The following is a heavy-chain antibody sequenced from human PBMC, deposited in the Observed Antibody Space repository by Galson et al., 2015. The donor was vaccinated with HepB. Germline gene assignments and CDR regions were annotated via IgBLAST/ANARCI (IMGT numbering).Heavy chain of an antibody. D-gene: IGHD3-16*01. J-gene: IGHJ6*02. V-gene: IGHV6-1*01. CDR2: TYYRSKWYN. CDR3: ARGVLLRYNYGMVV. Sequence: CAISGDSVSSTSAAWNWIRQSPSRGLEWLGRTYYRSKWYNDYAVSVKSRISIYPDTSKNQFSLQLNSVTPDDTAVYYCARGVLLRYNYGMVVWGQGTTVTVSS. CDR1: GDSVSSTSAA.